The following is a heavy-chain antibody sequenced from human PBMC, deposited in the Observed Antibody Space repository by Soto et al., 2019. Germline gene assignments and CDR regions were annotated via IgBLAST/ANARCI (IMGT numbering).Heavy chain of an antibody. CDR2: ISGSSSYN. CDR1: DFTFSSYT. Sequence: EVQLVESGGGLVKPGGSLRLSCAASDFTFSSYTMSWVRQAPGKGPEWVSSISGSSSYNFYADSVKGRFTISRDNAKNSLSLQMNSLRAEDTAVYYCARGFLEWLYTQSPFDSWGQGALVTVSS. V-gene: IGHV3-21*01. CDR3: ARGFLEWLYTQSPFDS. D-gene: IGHD3-3*01. J-gene: IGHJ4*02.